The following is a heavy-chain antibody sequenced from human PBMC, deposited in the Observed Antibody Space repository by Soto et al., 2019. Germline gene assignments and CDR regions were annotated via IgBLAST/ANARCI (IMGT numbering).Heavy chain of an antibody. CDR3: ARLTDTPNYYYYGMDV. V-gene: IGHV4-34*01. D-gene: IGHD1-20*01. CDR1: GGSFSGYY. J-gene: IGHJ6*02. Sequence: SETLSLTCAVYGGSFSGYYWSWIRQPPGKGLEWIGEINHSGSTNYNPSLKSRVTISVDTSKNQFSLKLSSVTAADTAVYYCARLTDTPNYYYYGMDVWGQGTTVTVSS. CDR2: INHSGST.